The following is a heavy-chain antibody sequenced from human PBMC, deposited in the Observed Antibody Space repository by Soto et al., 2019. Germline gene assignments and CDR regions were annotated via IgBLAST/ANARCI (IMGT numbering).Heavy chain of an antibody. V-gene: IGHV3-23*01. J-gene: IGHJ2*01. CDR2: ISGDSGRT. CDR1: GLTFGNYA. Sequence: EVQLLESGGGLVQPGGSVRLSCAASGLTFGNYAMSWVRQAPGKGLEWVSAISGDSGRTYYADSVEGRFTISRDNSKNTLYLQMNTLRAEDTAVYYCAVTPNCGRDCSAASYWYFDIWGRGTLVTVSS. CDR3: AVTPNCGRDCSAASYWYFDI. D-gene: IGHD2-21*02.